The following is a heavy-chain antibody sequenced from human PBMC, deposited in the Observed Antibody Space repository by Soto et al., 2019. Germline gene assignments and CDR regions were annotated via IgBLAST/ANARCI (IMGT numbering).Heavy chain of an antibody. CDR3: ARVIAAAADFDY. Sequence: ASVKVSCKASGYIFTSCGLSWVRQAPGQGLEWIGWINVFNGNTKYAQRFQGRVTMTRDTSTSTAYMELRSLRSDDTAVYYCARVIAAAADFDYWGQGTLVTVSS. V-gene: IGHV1-18*01. J-gene: IGHJ4*02. CDR1: GYIFTSCG. CDR2: INVFNGNT. D-gene: IGHD6-13*01.